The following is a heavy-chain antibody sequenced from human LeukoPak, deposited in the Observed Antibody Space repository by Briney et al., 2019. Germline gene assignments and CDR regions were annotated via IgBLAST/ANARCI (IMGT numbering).Heavy chain of an antibody. V-gene: IGHV4-61*01. CDR2: ISYSGNT. CDR3: ARGASRGVTTLDY. CDR1: GGTVSSGSYY. J-gene: IGHJ4*02. Sequence: SETLSLTCTVSGGTVSSGSYYWSWIRQPPGKGLEWIGYISYSGNTNYNPSLKSRVTISVDTSKNQFSLRLSSVTAADTAVYYCARGASRGVTTLDYWGQGTLVTVSS. D-gene: IGHD4-17*01.